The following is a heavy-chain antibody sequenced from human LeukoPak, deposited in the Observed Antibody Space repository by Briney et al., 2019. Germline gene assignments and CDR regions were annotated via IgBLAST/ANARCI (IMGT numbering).Heavy chain of an antibody. V-gene: IGHV3-23*01. D-gene: IGHD6-19*01. CDR3: AKGSQGWPYFFDY. CDR2: IGSGGEST. CDR1: GFTFSNFA. J-gene: IGHJ4*02. Sequence: GGSLRLSCSASGFTFSNFAMSWVRHAPGKGLEWVSAIGSGGESTYYADSVKGRFTISRDNSKNTLSLQVNGLRAEDSAVYYCAKGSQGWPYFFDYWGRGTLVTVSS.